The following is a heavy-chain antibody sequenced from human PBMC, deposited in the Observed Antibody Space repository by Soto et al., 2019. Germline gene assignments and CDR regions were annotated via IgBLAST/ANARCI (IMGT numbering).Heavy chain of an antibody. Sequence: SETLYLTCAVYGGSFSGYYWSWIRQPPGKGLEWIGEINHSGSTNYNPSLKSRVTISVDTSKNQFSLKLSSVTAADTAVYYCARGRGYSSITYYYYYYMDVWGKGTTVTVSS. J-gene: IGHJ6*03. D-gene: IGHD6-13*01. V-gene: IGHV4-34*01. CDR2: INHSGST. CDR1: GGSFSGYY. CDR3: ARGRGYSSITYYYYYYMDV.